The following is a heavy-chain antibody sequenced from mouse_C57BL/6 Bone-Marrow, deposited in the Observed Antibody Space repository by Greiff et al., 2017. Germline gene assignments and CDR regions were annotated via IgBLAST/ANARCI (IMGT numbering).Heavy chain of an antibody. Sequence: EVKVEESGGGLVQPGGSMKLSCVASGFTFSNYWMNWVRQSPEKGLEWVAQIRLKSDNYATHYAESVKGRFTISRDDSKSSVYLQMNNLSAEDTGIYYCTGDYGSPFDYWGQGTALTVSS. J-gene: IGHJ2*01. V-gene: IGHV6-3*01. CDR1: GFTFSNYW. CDR3: TGDYGSPFDY. D-gene: IGHD1-1*01. CDR2: IRLKSDNYAT.